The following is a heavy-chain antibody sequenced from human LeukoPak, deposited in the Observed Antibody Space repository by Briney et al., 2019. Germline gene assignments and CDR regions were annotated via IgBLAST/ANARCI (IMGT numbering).Heavy chain of an antibody. Sequence: GSLRLSCAASGFTFSSYWMHWVRQAPGKGLVWVSRINSDGSSTSYADSVKGRFTISRDNAKNTLYLQMNSLRAEDTAVYYCASGRSSSSSFPRFDPWGQGTLVTVSS. CDR2: INSDGSST. CDR1: GFTFSSYW. D-gene: IGHD6-6*01. V-gene: IGHV3-74*01. CDR3: ASGRSSSSSFPRFDP. J-gene: IGHJ5*02.